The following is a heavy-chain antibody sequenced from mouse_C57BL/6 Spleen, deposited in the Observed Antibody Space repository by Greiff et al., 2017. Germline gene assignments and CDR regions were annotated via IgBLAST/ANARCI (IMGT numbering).Heavy chain of an antibody. CDR1: GYTFTSYW. D-gene: IGHD1-1*01. CDR2: INPSNGGT. Sequence: VQLQQPGTELVKPGASVKLSCKASGYTFTSYWMHWVKQRPGQGLEWIGNINPSNGGTNYNEKFKSKATLTVDKSSSTAYMQSCSLTAEDSAVNEGAREATTDWYYEVWGTGTTVTVSS. CDR3: AREATTDWYYEV. J-gene: IGHJ1*03. V-gene: IGHV1-53*01.